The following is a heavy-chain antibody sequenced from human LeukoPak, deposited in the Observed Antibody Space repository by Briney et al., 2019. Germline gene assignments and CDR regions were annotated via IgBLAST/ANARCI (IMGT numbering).Heavy chain of an antibody. Sequence: GGSLRLSCAASGFTFSSYAMSWVRQAPGKGLEWVAVISYDGSNKYYADSVKGRFTISRDNSKNTLYLQMYSLRAKDTAVYYCARRWIQPDYWGQGTLVTVSS. CDR1: GFTFSSYA. D-gene: IGHD5-18*01. V-gene: IGHV3-30-3*01. J-gene: IGHJ4*02. CDR3: ARRWIQPDY. CDR2: ISYDGSNK.